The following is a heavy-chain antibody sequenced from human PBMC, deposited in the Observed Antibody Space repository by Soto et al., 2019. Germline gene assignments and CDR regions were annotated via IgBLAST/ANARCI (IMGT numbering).Heavy chain of an antibody. D-gene: IGHD2-2*02. CDR2: ISGGGTST. CDR3: VRDSSDIVVVPATIEGVRAP. Sequence: VRQAPGKGLEWVSYISGGGTSTRYADSVKGRFTISRDNAKNSLYLRMNSLRAEDTAVYYCVRDSSDIVVVPATIEGVRAPWGQGTLVTVYS. J-gene: IGHJ5*02. V-gene: IGHV3-11*06.